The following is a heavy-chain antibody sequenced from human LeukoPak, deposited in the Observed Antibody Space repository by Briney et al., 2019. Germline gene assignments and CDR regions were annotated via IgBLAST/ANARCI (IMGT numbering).Heavy chain of an antibody. CDR2: INHSGST. CDR3: TRGGRGTTVFEFGY. J-gene: IGHJ4*02. V-gene: IGHV4-34*01. CDR1: GGSFSGYY. D-gene: IGHD1-7*01. Sequence: SETLSLTCAVYGGSFSGYYWSWIRQPPGKGLEWIGEINHSGSTNYNPSLKSRVTISVDTSKNQFSLKLSSVTAADTAVYYCTRGGRGTTVFEFGYWGQGTLVTVSS.